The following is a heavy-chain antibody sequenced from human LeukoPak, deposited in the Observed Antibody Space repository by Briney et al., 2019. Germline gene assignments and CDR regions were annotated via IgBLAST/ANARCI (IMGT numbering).Heavy chain of an antibody. CDR2: INPNSGGT. D-gene: IGHD3-10*01. CDR3: ARWGIGDLRNTFDL. CDR1: GYTFTGYY. Sequence: ASVKVSCKASGYTFTGYYMYWVRQAPGQGLEWMGWINPNSGGTNYAQKFQGRVTMTRDTSISTAYMELSRLRADDTAVYYCARWGIGDLRNTFDLWGHGTMVTVSS. V-gene: IGHV1-2*02. J-gene: IGHJ3*01.